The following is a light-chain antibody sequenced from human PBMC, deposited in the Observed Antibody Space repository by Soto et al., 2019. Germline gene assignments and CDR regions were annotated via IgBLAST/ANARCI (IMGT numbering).Light chain of an antibody. V-gene: IGLV6-57*04. Sequence: NFMLTQPHSVSEAPGKTVTISCTRSSGSIASNYVQWYQQRPGSAPTTVIYEDNQRPSGVPDRFSGSIDSSSNSASLTISGLKTEDEAYYYCQSYDISNVVFGGGTKLTVL. CDR3: QSYDISNVV. CDR2: EDN. J-gene: IGLJ2*01. CDR1: SGSIASNY.